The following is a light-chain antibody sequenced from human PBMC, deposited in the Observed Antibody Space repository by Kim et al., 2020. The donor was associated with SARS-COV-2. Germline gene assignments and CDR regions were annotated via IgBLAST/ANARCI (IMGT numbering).Light chain of an antibody. J-gene: IGKJ2*01. V-gene: IGKV3-20*01. CDR2: SAS. CDR3: QQYGSSPPQYI. CDR1: QSVSSSY. Sequence: PGERGTLSCTASQSVSSSYLAWYQQKPGQAPRLLIYSASSRATGIPDRFSGSGSGTDFTLTISRLEPEDFAVYFCQQYGSSPPQYIFGQGTKLE.